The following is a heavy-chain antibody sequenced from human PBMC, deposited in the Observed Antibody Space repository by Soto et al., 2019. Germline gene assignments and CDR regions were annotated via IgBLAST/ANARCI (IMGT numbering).Heavy chain of an antibody. CDR3: AKDRRPNYYYGMDV. CDR2: ISYDGSNK. CDR1: GFTFSSYG. D-gene: IGHD6-25*01. V-gene: IGHV3-30*18. Sequence: QVQLVESGGGVVQPGRSLRLSCAASGFTFSSYGMHWVRQAPGKGLEWVAVISYDGSNKYYVDSVKGRFTISRDNSKNTLYLQMNSLRAEDTAVYYCAKDRRPNYYYGMDVWGQGTTVTVSS. J-gene: IGHJ6*02.